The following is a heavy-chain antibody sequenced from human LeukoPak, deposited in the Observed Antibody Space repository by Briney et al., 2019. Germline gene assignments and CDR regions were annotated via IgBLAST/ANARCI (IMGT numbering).Heavy chain of an antibody. V-gene: IGHV3-23*01. CDR2: ISGSGGST. CDR1: GFTFSSYA. J-gene: IGHJ3*02. Sequence: GGSLRLSCAASGFTFSSYAMNWVRQAPGKGLEWVSAISGSGGSTYFAHSVQGRFTISRDNSKNTLYLQMNRLGADDTAVYYCAKDRYYYGSGSYYSMDAFDIWGQGTMVTVSS. CDR3: AKDRYYYGSGSYYSMDAFDI. D-gene: IGHD3-10*01.